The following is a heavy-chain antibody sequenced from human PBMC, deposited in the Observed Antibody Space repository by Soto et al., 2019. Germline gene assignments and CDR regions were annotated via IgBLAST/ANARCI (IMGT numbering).Heavy chain of an antibody. D-gene: IGHD6-6*01. CDR2: ISPYNRNT. J-gene: IGHJ5*02. CDR1: GYTFTSYG. V-gene: IGHV1-18*01. CDR3: AIYSSSPNWFDP. Sequence: ASVKVSCKASGYTFTSYGLSWVRQAPVQGREWMGWISPYNRNTNYAQKLQGRVTMATDTSTTTAYMELRSLRSDDTAVYYCAIYSSSPNWFDPWGQGTLVTGSS.